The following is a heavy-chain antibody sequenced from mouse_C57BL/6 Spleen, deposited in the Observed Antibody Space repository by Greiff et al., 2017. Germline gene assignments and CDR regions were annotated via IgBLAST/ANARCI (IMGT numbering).Heavy chain of an antibody. CDR3: ARGDGYYVY. V-gene: IGHV3-6*01. Sequence: ESGPGLVKPSQSLSLTCSVTGYSITSGYYWNWIRQFPGNKLEWMGYISYDGSNNYNPSLKNRISITRDTSKNQFFLKLNSVTTEDTATYYCARGDGYYVYWGQGTTLTVSS. CDR1: GYSITSGYY. J-gene: IGHJ2*01. CDR2: ISYDGSN. D-gene: IGHD2-3*01.